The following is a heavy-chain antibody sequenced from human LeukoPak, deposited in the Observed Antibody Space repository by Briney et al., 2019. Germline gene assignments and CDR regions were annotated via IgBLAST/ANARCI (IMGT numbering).Heavy chain of an antibody. J-gene: IGHJ4*02. CDR2: IIPILGIA. Sequence: SVKVSCKASGGTFSSYAISWVRQAPGQGLEWMGRIIPILGIANYAQKFQGRVTITADKSTSTAYMELSSLRSDDTAVYYCARALRYYDSSGSPSAGYWGQGTLVTVSS. D-gene: IGHD3-22*01. CDR3: ARALRYYDSSGSPSAGY. CDR1: GGTFSSYA. V-gene: IGHV1-69*04.